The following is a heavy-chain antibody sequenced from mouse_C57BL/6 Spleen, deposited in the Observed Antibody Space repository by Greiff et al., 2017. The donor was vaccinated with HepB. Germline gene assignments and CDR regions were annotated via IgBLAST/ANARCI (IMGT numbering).Heavy chain of an antibody. J-gene: IGHJ3*01. CDR2: IRNKANGYTT. V-gene: IGHV7-3*01. Sequence: EVHLVESGGGLVQPGGSLSLSCAASGFTFTDYYMSWVRQPPGKALEWLGFIRNKANGYTTESSASVKGRFTISRDNSQSILHLQMNALRAEDSATYDCARSDGSSWFAYWGQGTLVTVSA. D-gene: IGHD1-1*01. CDR3: ARSDGSSWFAY. CDR1: GFTFTDYY.